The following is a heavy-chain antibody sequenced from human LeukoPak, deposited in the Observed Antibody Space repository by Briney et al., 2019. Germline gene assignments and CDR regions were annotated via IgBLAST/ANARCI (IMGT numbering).Heavy chain of an antibody. CDR2: LSGRAGST. V-gene: IGHV3-23*01. J-gene: IGHJ6*02. Sequence: GGSLRLSCAASGFTFSTYAMSWVRQAPGKGLEWVSGLSGRAGSTYYADSVKGRFTISRDNSKNTLYLQMNSLRAEDTAVYYCARGSPAPYYYYGMDVWGQGTTVTVSS. CDR1: GFTFSTYA. CDR3: ARGSPAPYYYYGMDV.